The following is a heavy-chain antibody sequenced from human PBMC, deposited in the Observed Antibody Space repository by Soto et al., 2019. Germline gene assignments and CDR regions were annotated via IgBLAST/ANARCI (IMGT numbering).Heavy chain of an antibody. V-gene: IGHV1-8*01. J-gene: IGHJ6*03. Sequence: ASVKVSCKASGYTFTSYDINWVRQATGQGLEWMGWMNPNSGNTGYAQKFQGRVTMTRNTSISTAYMELSSLRSEDTAVYYCARAPEAPNYFFCYMDVWGKGTTVTV. CDR2: MNPNSGNT. CDR1: GYTFTSYD. CDR3: ARAPEAPNYFFCYMDV.